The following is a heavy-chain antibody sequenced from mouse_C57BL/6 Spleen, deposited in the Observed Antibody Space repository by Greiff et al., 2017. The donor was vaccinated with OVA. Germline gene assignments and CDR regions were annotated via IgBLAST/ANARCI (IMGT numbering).Heavy chain of an antibody. Sequence: VQLQQSGAELVKPGASVKLSCTASGFNIKDYYMHWVKQRTEQGLEWIGRIDPEDGETKYAPKFPGKATITADTSSNTAYLQLSSLTSEDTAVYYCARDYYGSSYWFAYWGQGTLVTVSA. CDR2: IDPEDGET. CDR3: ARDYYGSSYWFAY. D-gene: IGHD1-1*01. J-gene: IGHJ3*01. CDR1: GFNIKDYY. V-gene: IGHV14-2*01.